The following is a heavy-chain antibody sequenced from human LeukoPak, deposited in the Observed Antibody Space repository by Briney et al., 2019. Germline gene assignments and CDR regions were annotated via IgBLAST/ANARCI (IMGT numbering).Heavy chain of an antibody. J-gene: IGHJ3*02. CDR1: GGXISSYY. D-gene: IGHD3-22*01. CDR3: ARTRIFATYYYDSTTPPAAFDI. V-gene: IGHV4-59*01. Sequence: SETLSLTCTVSGGXISSYYWSWIRQPPGKGLEWIGYIYYSGSTNYNPSLKSRVTISVDTSKNQFSLKLSSVTAADTAVYYCARTRIFATYYYDSTTPPAAFDIWGQGTMVTVSS. CDR2: IYYSGST.